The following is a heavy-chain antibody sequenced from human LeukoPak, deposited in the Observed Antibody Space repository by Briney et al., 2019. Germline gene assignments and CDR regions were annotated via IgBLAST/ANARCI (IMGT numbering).Heavy chain of an antibody. CDR3: ARAGXVXTGXLHYYYYMDV. V-gene: IGHV3-13*01. CDR2: IGIAGDT. Sequence: GGSLRLSCVASGFTFSYHDMHWVRQTSGKGLEWVSAIGIAGDTYYSGSVKGRFTISRDNAKNSLYLQMDSLTAGDTAVYHCARAGXVXTGXLHYYYYMDVWGKGTTVTVSS. D-gene: IGHD3-9*01. J-gene: IGHJ6*03. CDR1: GFTFSYHD.